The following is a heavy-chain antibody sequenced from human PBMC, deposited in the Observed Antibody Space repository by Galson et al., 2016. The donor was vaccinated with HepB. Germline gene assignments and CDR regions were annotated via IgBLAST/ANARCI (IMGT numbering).Heavy chain of an antibody. Sequence: SETLSLTCTVSGGSISSYYWTWIRQPAGKGLEWIGRIYSSGSTNYNPSLRGRVTMSVDTSKNQSSLRLTSVTAADTAVYYCARVIVAGSFDYWGQGTLVTVSS. CDR1: GGSISSYY. CDR3: ARVIVAGSFDY. J-gene: IGHJ4*02. V-gene: IGHV4-4*07. D-gene: IGHD2-21*01. CDR2: IYSSGST.